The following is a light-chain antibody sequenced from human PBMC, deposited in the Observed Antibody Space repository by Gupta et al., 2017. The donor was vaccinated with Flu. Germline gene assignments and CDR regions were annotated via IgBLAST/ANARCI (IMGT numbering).Light chain of an antibody. CDR2: STN. Sequence: SSGSVSTSYDPCWYHPAPGQAPRTLIYSTNTRSSGVPVRFSGSSLWNKAALTSTGAQADDESDYYGMLYMGSGVAFGGGTKLTVL. CDR1: SGSVSTSYD. V-gene: IGLV8-61*01. J-gene: IGLJ3*02. CDR3: MLYMGSGVA.